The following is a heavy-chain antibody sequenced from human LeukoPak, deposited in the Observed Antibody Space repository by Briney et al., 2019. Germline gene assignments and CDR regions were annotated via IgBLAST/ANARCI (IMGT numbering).Heavy chain of an antibody. CDR3: STLTSRGLSDS. V-gene: IGHV3-15*07. CDR1: GFTFTNAW. J-gene: IGHJ4*02. CDR2: IKSKADGETI. D-gene: IGHD1-20*01. Sequence: GSLRLSWAASGFTFTNAWMNWVRQAPGKGLEWVGRIKSKADGETIDYAAPVKGRFTFSRDDSKNMLYLQMNSLKSEDTAVYYCSTLTSRGLSDSWGQGTLVTVSS.